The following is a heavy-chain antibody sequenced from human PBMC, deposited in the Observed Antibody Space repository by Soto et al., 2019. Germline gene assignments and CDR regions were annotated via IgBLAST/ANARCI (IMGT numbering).Heavy chain of an antibody. J-gene: IGHJ3*02. Sequence: EVHLVESGGGLVQPGGSLRLSCAASGFTFSSYWMSWVRQAPGKGLEWVANIKQDGSERYYVDSVKGRFTISRDNAKNSLFLQMNSLRAEDTAVYYCARVGAQGNALDIWGQGTMVTVSS. D-gene: IGHD3-16*01. CDR3: ARVGAQGNALDI. CDR2: IKQDGSER. V-gene: IGHV3-7*03. CDR1: GFTFSSYW.